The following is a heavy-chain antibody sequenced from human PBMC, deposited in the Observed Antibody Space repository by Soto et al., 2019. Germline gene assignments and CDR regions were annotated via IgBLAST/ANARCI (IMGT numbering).Heavy chain of an antibody. Sequence: GGSLRLSCAASGFTFSSYAMSWVRQAPGKGLEWVSAISGSGGSTYYADSVKGRFTISRDNSKNTLYLQMNSLRAEDTAVYYCAKETDRMSGAWWGSGWRGGIDYWGQGTLVTVSS. CDR1: GFTFSSYA. D-gene: IGHD6-19*01. CDR2: ISGSGGST. V-gene: IGHV3-23*01. J-gene: IGHJ4*02. CDR3: AKETDRMSGAWWGSGWRGGIDY.